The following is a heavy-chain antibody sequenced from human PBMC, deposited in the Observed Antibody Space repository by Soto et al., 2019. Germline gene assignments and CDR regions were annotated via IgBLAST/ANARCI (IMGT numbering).Heavy chain of an antibody. CDR3: ERCRFLEWGDAFDI. CDR1: GYTFTSYG. D-gene: IGHD3-3*01. J-gene: IGHJ3*02. Sequence: QVQLVQSGAEVKKPGASVKVSCKASGYTFTSYGISWVRQAPGQGREWMGWISDYNGNTKYAQKLQGRVTMTTHTYTSTAYLELRSLRSDDTAVYDCERCRFLEWGDAFDIWGQGTMVTVSS. CDR2: ISDYNGNT. V-gene: IGHV1-18*01.